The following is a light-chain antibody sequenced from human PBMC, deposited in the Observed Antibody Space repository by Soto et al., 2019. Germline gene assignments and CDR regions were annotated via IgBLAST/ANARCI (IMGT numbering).Light chain of an antibody. CDR1: SSNIGAGYG. Sequence: QSVLTQPPSVSGAPGQRVTISCTGSSSNIGAGYGVHWYQQRPGTAPRLLISGNSNRPSGVPDRFSGSTSGTSASLAISGLQAEDEADYYCQSYDRSLSGSVFGGGTKLTVL. CDR3: QSYDRSLSGSV. J-gene: IGLJ3*02. CDR2: GNS. V-gene: IGLV1-40*01.